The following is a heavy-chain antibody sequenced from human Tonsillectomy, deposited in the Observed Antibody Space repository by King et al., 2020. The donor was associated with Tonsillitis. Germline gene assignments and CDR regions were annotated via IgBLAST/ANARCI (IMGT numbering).Heavy chain of an antibody. CDR1: GFTFSSYG. D-gene: IGHD7-27*01. Sequence: VQLVESGGGVVQPGRSLRLSCAASGFTFSSYGMHWLRQAPGKGLEWVAVMWYDGSVKYYAESVKGRFTISRDNSNNTLYLQMNTLRAEDTALYYCARSLTNWAYFDYWGQGTLVTVSS. CDR3: ARSLTNWAYFDY. J-gene: IGHJ4*02. V-gene: IGHV3-33*01. CDR2: MWYDGSVK.